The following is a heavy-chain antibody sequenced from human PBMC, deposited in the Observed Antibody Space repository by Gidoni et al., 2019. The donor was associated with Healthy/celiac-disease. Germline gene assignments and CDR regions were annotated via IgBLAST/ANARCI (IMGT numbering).Heavy chain of an antibody. CDR1: GGSFSGYY. V-gene: IGHV4-34*01. Sequence: QVQLQQWGAGLVKPSETLSLTCAVYGGSFSGYYWSWLRQPPGRGLEWIGEITHSGSTNYHPSLKSRVTISVDTSKNQFSLKLSSVTAADTAVYYCGGAVAGTGAGYWGQGTLVTVSS. CDR2: ITHSGST. J-gene: IGHJ4*02. D-gene: IGHD6-19*01. CDR3: GGAVAGTGAGY.